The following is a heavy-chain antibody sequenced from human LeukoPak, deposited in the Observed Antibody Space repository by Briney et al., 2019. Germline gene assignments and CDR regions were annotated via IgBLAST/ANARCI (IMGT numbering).Heavy chain of an antibody. CDR3: ARLTHSYYSDTSGYYPYYYMDV. D-gene: IGHD3-22*01. Sequence: SETLSLTCSVSGASISSSDYYWGWIRQPPGKGLEWIGRINYSGGTYYNPSLKSRVTISVDTSKNHFSLRLTSMTAADTAAYYCARLTHSYYSDTSGYYPYYYMDVWGKGTTVTVSS. V-gene: IGHV4-39*02. J-gene: IGHJ6*03. CDR1: GASISSSDYY. CDR2: INYSGGT.